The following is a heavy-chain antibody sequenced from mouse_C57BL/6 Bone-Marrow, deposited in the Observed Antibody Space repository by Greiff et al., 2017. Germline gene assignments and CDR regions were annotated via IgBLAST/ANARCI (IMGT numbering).Heavy chain of an antibody. V-gene: IGHV1-4*01. D-gene: IGHD3-2*02. J-gene: IGHJ2*01. CDR2: INPSSGYT. CDR3: ARSETAQALDY. Sequence: VQLQESGAELARPGASVKMSCKASGYTFTSYTMHRVKQRPGQGLEWIGYINPSSGYTKYNQKFKDKATLTADKSSSTAYMQLSSLTSEDSAVYYCARSETAQALDYWGQGTTLTVSS. CDR1: GYTFTSYT.